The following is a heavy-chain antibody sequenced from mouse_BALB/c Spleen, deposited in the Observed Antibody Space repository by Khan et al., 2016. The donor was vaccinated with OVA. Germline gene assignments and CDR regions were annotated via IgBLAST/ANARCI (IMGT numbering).Heavy chain of an antibody. CDR3: ARAYYRYGGYYAMDY. D-gene: IGHD2-14*01. CDR1: GFSLSRYN. V-gene: IGHV2-6-4*01. J-gene: IGHJ4*01. Sequence: VQLQESGPGLVVPSQSLSITCTVSGFSLSRYNIHWVRQPPGKGLEWLGMIWGGGGTDYNSTLKSRLSISKDNSKSQVFLKMNSLQTDDKAMYFCARAYYRYGGYYAMDYWGQGTSVTVSS. CDR2: IWGGGGT.